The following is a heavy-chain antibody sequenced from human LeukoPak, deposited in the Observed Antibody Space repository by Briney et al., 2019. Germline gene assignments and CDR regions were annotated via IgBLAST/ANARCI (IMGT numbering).Heavy chain of an antibody. V-gene: IGHV3-30*02. D-gene: IGHD3-10*01. CDR2: IWHDGSKQ. CDR3: AKQGVGITMVRGVSYYFDY. Sequence: PGGSLRLSCTASGFSFSKYGMHWVRQAPGKGLEWVAVIWHDGSKQHYADFVKGRFTISRDNSKNTLYLQMNSLRAEDTAVYYCAKQGVGITMVRGVSYYFDYWGQGTLVTVSS. J-gene: IGHJ4*02. CDR1: GFSFSKYG.